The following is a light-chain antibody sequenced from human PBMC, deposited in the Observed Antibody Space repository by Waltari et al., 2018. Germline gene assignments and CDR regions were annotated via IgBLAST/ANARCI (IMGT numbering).Light chain of an antibody. CDR3: SSYTDTITRYV. CDR2: DVT. CDR1: RSDVGSYDY. J-gene: IGLJ1*01. Sequence: QSALTQPASVSGSPGQSITISCTGARSDVGSYDYVSWYQQHPGKAPKRMIFDVTKRFAPASTRFSASKSGNTASLTIAGHRAEDEADYYCSSYTDTITRYVFGTRTKVTVL. V-gene: IGLV2-14*03.